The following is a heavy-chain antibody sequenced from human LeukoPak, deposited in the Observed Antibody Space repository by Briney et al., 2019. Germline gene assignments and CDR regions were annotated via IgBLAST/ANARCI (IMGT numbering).Heavy chain of an antibody. J-gene: IGHJ5*02. D-gene: IGHD3-22*01. V-gene: IGHV4-59*01. CDR1: GGSISSYY. CDR3: ARVMYYDSSGYYYVSWFDP. CDR2: IYYSGST. Sequence: PGGSLRLSCTVSGGSISSYYWSWIRQPPGKGLEWIGYIYYSGSTNYNPSLKSRVTISVDTSKNQFSLKLSSVTAADTAVYYCARVMYYDSSGYYYVSWFDPWGQGTLVTVSS.